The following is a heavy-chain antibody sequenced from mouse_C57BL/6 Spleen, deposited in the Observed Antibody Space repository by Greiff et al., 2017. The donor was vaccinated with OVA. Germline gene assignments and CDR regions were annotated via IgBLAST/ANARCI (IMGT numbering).Heavy chain of an antibody. Sequence: QVQLQQPGTELVKPGASVKLSCTASGYTFTSYWMHWVKQRPGQGLAWIGNLNPSNGGTNYNEKFKSKATLTVDKSSSTAYMQLRSLTSEDSAVYDCARSLIDGSSYWYFDVWGTGTTVTVSS. D-gene: IGHD1-1*01. CDR2: LNPSNGGT. V-gene: IGHV1-53*01. CDR3: ARSLIDGSSYWYFDV. J-gene: IGHJ1*03. CDR1: GYTFTSYW.